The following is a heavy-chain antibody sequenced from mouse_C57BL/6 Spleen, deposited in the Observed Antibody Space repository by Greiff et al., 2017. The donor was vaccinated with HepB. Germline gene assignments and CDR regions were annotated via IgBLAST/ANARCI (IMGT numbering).Heavy chain of an antibody. CDR3: ARGGLLEYYFDY. J-gene: IGHJ2*01. V-gene: IGHV1-61*01. D-gene: IGHD3-1*01. Sequence: VQLQQPGAELVRPGSSVKLSCKASGYTFTSYWMDWVTQRPGQGLDWIGNIYPSASETHYNQKFKDKATLTVDKSSSTAYMQLSSLTSEDSAVYYCARGGLLEYYFDYWGQGTTLTVSS. CDR1: GYTFTSYW. CDR2: IYPSASET.